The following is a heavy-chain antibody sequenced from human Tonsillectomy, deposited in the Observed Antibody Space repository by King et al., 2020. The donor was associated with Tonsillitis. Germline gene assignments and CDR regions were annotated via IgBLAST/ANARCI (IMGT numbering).Heavy chain of an antibody. D-gene: IGHD1-7*01. CDR3: AKGGGWNYSRYYCGMDV. V-gene: IGHV3-23*04. J-gene: IGHJ6*02. CDR2: INGGGGAT. Sequence: VQLVESGGGLVQPGGSLRLSCAASGFTFNNYGLSWVRQAPGKGLEWVSLINGGGGATYYADSVTGRFTISRDSSKNTLYLQMNSLRVEDTAVYFCAKGGGWNYSRYYCGMDVWGQGTTVTVSS. CDR1: GFTFNNYG.